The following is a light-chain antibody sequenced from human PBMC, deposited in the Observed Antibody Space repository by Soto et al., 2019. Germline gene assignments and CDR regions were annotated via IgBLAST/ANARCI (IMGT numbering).Light chain of an antibody. V-gene: IGKV3-15*01. J-gene: IGKJ3*01. Sequence: ERVMTQSPATLSVSPGERATLSCRASQSVSSNVAWYQQKPGQAPRLLIYGASTRATGIPARFSGRGSGTEFTLTISSPQSEDFAVYFCQQYHDWPSFTFGPGTKVDIK. CDR3: QQYHDWPSFT. CDR2: GAS. CDR1: QSVSSN.